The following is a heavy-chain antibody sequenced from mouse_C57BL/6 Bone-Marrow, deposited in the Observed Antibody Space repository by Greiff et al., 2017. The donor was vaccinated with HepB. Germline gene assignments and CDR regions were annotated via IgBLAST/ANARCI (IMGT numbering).Heavy chain of an antibody. D-gene: IGHD2-1*01. V-gene: IGHV1-55*01. J-gene: IGHJ2*01. Sequence: VQLQQPGAELVKPGASVKMSCKASGYTFTSYWITWVKQRPGQGLEWIGDIYPGSGSTNYNEKFKSKATLTVDTSSSTAYMQLSSLTSEDSAVYYGARRGYGKRGRDYWGQGTTLTVSS. CDR3: ARRGYGKRGRDY. CDR1: GYTFTSYW. CDR2: IYPGSGST.